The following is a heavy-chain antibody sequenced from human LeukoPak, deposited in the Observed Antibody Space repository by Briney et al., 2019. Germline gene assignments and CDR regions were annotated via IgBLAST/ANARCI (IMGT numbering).Heavy chain of an antibody. CDR3: ARCGYSYGQGYGMDV. CDR1: GFTFSSYE. V-gene: IGHV3-48*03. J-gene: IGHJ6*02. Sequence: PGGSLRLSCAASGFTFSSYEMNWVRQAPGKGLEWVSYITSSGSAIYYADSVKGRFTISRDNAKNSLYLQMNSLRAEDTAVYYCARCGYSYGQGYGMDVWGQGTTVTVSS. CDR2: ITSSGSAI. D-gene: IGHD5-18*01.